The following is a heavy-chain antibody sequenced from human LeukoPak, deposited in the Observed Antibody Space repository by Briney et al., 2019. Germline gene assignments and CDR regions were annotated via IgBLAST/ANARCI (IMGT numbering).Heavy chain of an antibody. D-gene: IGHD1-14*01. CDR2: INHSGST. V-gene: IGHV4-34*01. CDR1: GGSFSGYY. CDR3: AIGRLLDY. J-gene: IGHJ4*02. Sequence: SETLSLTCAVYGGSFSGYYWSWIRQPPGKGLEWIGEINHSGSTNYNPSLKSRVTISVDTSKNQFSLKLSSVTAADTAVYYCAIGRLLDYWGQGTLVTVSS.